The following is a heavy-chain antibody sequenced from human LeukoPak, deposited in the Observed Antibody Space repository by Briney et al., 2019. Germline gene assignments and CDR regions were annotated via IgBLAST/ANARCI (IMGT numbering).Heavy chain of an antibody. CDR2: IYHSGST. V-gene: IGHV4-30-2*01. CDR1: GFTFSSYA. CDR3: ARAPIIYYGSGSTFDY. Sequence: LRLSCAASGFTFSSYAMSWVRQPPGKGLEWIGYIYHSGSTYYNPSLKSRVTISVDRSKNQFSLKLSSVTAADTAVYYCARAPIIYYGSGSTFDYWGQGTLVTVSS. J-gene: IGHJ4*02. D-gene: IGHD3-10*01.